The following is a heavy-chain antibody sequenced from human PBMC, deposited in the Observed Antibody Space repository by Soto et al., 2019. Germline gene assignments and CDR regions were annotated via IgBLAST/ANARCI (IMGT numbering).Heavy chain of an antibody. J-gene: IGHJ5*02. V-gene: IGHV4-31*03. CDR1: GGSISSGGYY. CDR2: IYYSGST. CDR3: ARAKYDYIWGSYRYIWFDP. Sequence: PSETLSLTCTVSGGSISSGGYYWSWIRQHPGKGLEWIGYIYYSGSTYYNPSLKSRVTISVDTSKNQFSLKLSSVTAADTAVYYCARAKYDYIWGSYRYIWFDPWGQGTLVTVSS. D-gene: IGHD3-16*02.